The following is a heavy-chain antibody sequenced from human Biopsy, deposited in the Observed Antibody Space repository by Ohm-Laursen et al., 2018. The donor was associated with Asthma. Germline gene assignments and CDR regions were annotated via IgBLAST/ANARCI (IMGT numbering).Heavy chain of an antibody. Sequence: PGTLSLTCGVYGGSISSFYWSWIRQSPEKGLEWMGNVYWTGSTNYNPSLKSRVTMSVDTSKNRIFLELTSVTAADTAIYYCVRAVRNEQWLAPFDYWGQGKPVTVSS. V-gene: IGHV4-59*13. CDR1: GGSISSFY. CDR3: VRAVRNEQWLAPFDY. D-gene: IGHD6-19*01. J-gene: IGHJ4*02. CDR2: VYWTGST.